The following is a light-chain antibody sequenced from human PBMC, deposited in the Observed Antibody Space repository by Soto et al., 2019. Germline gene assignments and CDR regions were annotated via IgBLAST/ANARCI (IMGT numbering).Light chain of an antibody. V-gene: IGLV2-23*01. CDR2: EGS. CDR3: CSYACSRGNVG. CDR1: SSDVGSYNL. Sequence: QSALTQPASVSGSPGQSITISCTGTSSDVGSYNLVSWYQQHPGKAPKLMIYEGSKRPSGVSNRFSGSKSGNTASLTLSGLQSEDEADYYCCSYACSRGNVGFGGGTKLTVL. J-gene: IGLJ2*01.